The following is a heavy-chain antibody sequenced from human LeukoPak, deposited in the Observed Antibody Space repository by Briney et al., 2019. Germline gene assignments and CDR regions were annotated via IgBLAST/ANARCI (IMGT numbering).Heavy chain of an antibody. V-gene: IGHV1-18*01. J-gene: IGHJ3*02. D-gene: IGHD6-6*01. CDR3: ARGGPNYSSSTHRPPPDAFDI. CDR2: ISAYNGNT. Sequence: ASVKVSCKASGYTFTSYGISWVRQAPGQGLEWMGWISAYNGNTNYAQKLQGRVTMTTDTSTSTAYMELRSLRSDDTAVYYCARGGPNYSSSTHRPPPDAFDIWGQGTMVTVSS. CDR1: GYTFTSYG.